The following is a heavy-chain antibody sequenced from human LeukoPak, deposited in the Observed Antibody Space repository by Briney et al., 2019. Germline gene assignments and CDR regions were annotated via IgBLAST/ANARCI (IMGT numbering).Heavy chain of an antibody. CDR3: ARVARYYYYGMDV. CDR2: INHSGST. CDR1: GGSFSGYY. J-gene: IGHJ6*02. V-gene: IGHV4-34*01. Sequence: SETLSLTCAVYGGSFSGYYWSGIRQPPGKGLEWIGEINHSGSTNYNPSLKSRVTISVDTSKNQFSLKLSSVTAADTAVYYCARVARYYYYGMDVWGQGTTVTVSS.